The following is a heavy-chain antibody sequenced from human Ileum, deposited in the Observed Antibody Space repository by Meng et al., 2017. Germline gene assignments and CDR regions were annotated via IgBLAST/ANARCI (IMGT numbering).Heavy chain of an antibody. CDR2: IWYDGTNE. D-gene: IGHD1-26*01. Sequence: QVQRVESGGDVVQPGRSLRLSCAASGFTFRSYGMQWVRQAPGKGLEWVALIWYDGTNEKYADSVKGRFTISRDNSKNTLYLQMNSLRADDTAVYYCARDVVSGSPIRMAWGYWGQGTLVTVSS. J-gene: IGHJ4*02. V-gene: IGHV3-33*01. CDR3: ARDVVSGSPIRMAWGY. CDR1: GFTFRSYG.